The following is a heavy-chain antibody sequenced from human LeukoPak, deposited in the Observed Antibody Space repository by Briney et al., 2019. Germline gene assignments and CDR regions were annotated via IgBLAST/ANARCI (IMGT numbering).Heavy chain of an antibody. CDR1: GGSISSYY. J-gene: IGHJ4*02. CDR2: IYYSGST. D-gene: IGHD2-2*01. V-gene: IGHV4-59*01. Sequence: SESLSLTCTVSGGSISSYYWSWIRQPPGKGLEWIGYIYYSGSTNYNPSLKSRVTISVDTSKNQFSLKLSSVTAADTAVYYCAREGCSSTSCYEAFDYWGQGTLVTVSS. CDR3: AREGCSSTSCYEAFDY.